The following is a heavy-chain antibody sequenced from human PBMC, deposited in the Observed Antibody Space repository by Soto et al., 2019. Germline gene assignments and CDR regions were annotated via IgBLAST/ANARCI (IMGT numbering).Heavy chain of an antibody. Sequence: ETLSLTCTVSGGSISSYYWSWIRQPPGKGLEWIGYIYYSGSTNYNPSLKSRVTISVDTSKNQFSLKLSSVTAADTAVYYCARDSFDSSGWFSFDYWGQGTLVTVSS. D-gene: IGHD6-19*01. CDR2: IYYSGST. V-gene: IGHV4-59*01. CDR1: GGSISSYY. CDR3: ARDSFDSSGWFSFDY. J-gene: IGHJ4*02.